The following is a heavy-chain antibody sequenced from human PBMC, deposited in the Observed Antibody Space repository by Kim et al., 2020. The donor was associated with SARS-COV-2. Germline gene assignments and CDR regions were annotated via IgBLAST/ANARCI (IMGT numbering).Heavy chain of an antibody. Sequence: SQTLSLTCAISGDSVSSNSAAWNWLRQSPSRGLEWLGRTYYRSKWYNDYAVSVKSRITINPDTSKNQFSLQLNSVTPEDTAVYYCARVPGVIPSYYYYGMDVWGQGTTVTVSS. CDR1: GDSVSSNSAA. CDR2: TYYRSKWYN. CDR3: ARVPGVIPSYYYYGMDV. D-gene: IGHD3-10*01. V-gene: IGHV6-1*01. J-gene: IGHJ6*02.